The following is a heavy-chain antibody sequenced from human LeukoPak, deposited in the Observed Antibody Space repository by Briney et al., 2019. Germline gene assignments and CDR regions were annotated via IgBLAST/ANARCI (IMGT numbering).Heavy chain of an antibody. Sequence: PSETLSLTCTVSGGSISSYYWSWIRQPAGKGLEWIGRIYTSGSTNYNPSLKSRVTMSVDTSKNQFSLKLSSVTAADTAVYYCARLMVRGVRGNNYYYYYYMDVWGKGTTVTISS. CDR2: IYTSGST. D-gene: IGHD3-10*01. V-gene: IGHV4-4*07. J-gene: IGHJ6*03. CDR3: ARLMVRGVRGNNYYYYYYMDV. CDR1: GGSISSYY.